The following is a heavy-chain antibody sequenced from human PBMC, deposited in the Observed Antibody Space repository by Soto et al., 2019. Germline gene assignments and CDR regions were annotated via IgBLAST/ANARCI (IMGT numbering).Heavy chain of an antibody. D-gene: IGHD6-13*01. CDR2: INHSGST. CDR1: GGSFSGYY. Sequence: SETLSLTCAVYGGSFSGYYWSWIRQPPGKGLEWIGEINHSGSTNYNPSLKSRVTISVDTSKNQFSLKLSSVTAADTAVYYCASRTIAWWFDTWGQGTLVTVSA. V-gene: IGHV4-34*01. CDR3: ASRTIAWWFDT. J-gene: IGHJ5*02.